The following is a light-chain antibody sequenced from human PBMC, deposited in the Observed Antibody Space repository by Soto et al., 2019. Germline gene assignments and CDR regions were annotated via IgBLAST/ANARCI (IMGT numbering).Light chain of an antibody. J-gene: IGKJ5*01. Sequence: EIVMTQSPATLSVSPGERATLSCRASQSVSSNLAWYQQKPGQAPRLLIYGASTRATGIPARFSGSGSGTKFPLTISSLQSEDFGVFYCQQYNSWPPIPFGQGTRLEIK. V-gene: IGKV3D-15*01. CDR1: QSVSSN. CDR2: GAS. CDR3: QQYNSWPPIP.